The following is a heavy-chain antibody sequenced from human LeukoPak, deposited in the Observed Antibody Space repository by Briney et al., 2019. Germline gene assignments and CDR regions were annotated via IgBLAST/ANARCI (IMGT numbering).Heavy chain of an antibody. CDR3: ARGSITMVRGVFFGY. CDR2: IIPILGIA. D-gene: IGHD3-10*01. V-gene: IGHV1-69*10. J-gene: IGHJ4*02. Sequence: ASVKVSCKASGGTFSNYAISWVRQAPGQGLEWMGGIIPILGIANYAQKFQGRVTVTADKSTSTAYMELSSLRSEDTAVYYCARGSITMVRGVFFGYWGQGTLVTVSS. CDR1: GGTFSNYA.